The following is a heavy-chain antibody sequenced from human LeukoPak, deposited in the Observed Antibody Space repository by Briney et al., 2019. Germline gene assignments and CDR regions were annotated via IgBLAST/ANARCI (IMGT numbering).Heavy chain of an antibody. CDR3: ARDQGWYTFDY. CDR1: GYSISSGYY. Sequence: ETLSLTCTVSGYSISSGYYWAWVRQAPGKGLEWVSSISSSSSYIYYADSVKGRFTISRDNAKNSLYLQMNSLRAEDTAVYYCARDQGWYTFDYWGQGTLVTVSS. D-gene: IGHD1-14*01. V-gene: IGHV3-21*01. J-gene: IGHJ4*02. CDR2: ISSSSSYI.